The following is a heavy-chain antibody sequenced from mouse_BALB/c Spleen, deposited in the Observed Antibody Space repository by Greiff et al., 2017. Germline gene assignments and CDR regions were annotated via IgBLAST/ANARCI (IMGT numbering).Heavy chain of an antibody. J-gene: IGHJ3*01. CDR1: GFTFSSYG. CDR2: INSNGGST. Sequence: EVKLMESGGGLVQPGGSLKLSCAASGFTFSSYGMSWVRQTPDKRLELVATINSNGGSTYYPDSVKGRFTISRDNAKNTLYLQMSSLKSEDTAMYYCARGGYGNYGAYWGQGTLVTVSA. CDR3: ARGGYGNYGAY. V-gene: IGHV5-6-3*01. D-gene: IGHD2-1*01.